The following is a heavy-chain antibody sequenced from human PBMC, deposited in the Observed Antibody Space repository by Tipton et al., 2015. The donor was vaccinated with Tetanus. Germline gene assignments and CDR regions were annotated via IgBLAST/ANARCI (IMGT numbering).Heavy chain of an antibody. CDR2: INTSGSS. V-gene: IGHV4-4*07. Sequence: TLSLTCTVSGGSISSYYWSWIRQSAAMGLEWIGRINTSGSSDYNPSLKGRVTMSIDTSGNRFPLDLTSVTAADTAIYYCARASHFQWERVRLDYWGQGLRVTVSS. CDR3: ARASHFQWERVRLDY. J-gene: IGHJ4*02. CDR1: GGSISSYY. D-gene: IGHD1-1*01.